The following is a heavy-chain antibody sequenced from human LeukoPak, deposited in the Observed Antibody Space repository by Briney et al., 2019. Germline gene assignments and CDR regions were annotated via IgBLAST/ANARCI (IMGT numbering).Heavy chain of an antibody. V-gene: IGHV4-61*02. CDR3: ARDHYYDSYAFDI. J-gene: IGHJ3*02. Sequence: PSQTLSLTCTVSGGSISSGSYYWSWIRQPAGKGLERIGRMYTSGSTNYNPSLKSRVTISVDTSKNQFSLKLGSVTAADTAVYYCARDHYYDSYAFDIWGQGTMVTVSS. D-gene: IGHD3-16*01. CDR2: MYTSGST. CDR1: GGSISSGSYY.